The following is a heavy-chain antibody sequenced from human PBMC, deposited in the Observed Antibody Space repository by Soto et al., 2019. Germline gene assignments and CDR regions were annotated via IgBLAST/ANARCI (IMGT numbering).Heavy chain of an antibody. Sequence: EVQLVESGGGLVKPGGSLRLSCAASGFTFSSYSMDWVRQAPGKRLEWISSISSSSSYIYYADSVKGRFTISRYNAKNSLYLQMNSLRAEDTAVYYCARDSCSSTSCYGSWGQGTLVTVSS. CDR1: GFTFSSYS. D-gene: IGHD2-2*01. J-gene: IGHJ4*02. CDR3: ARDSCSSTSCYGS. V-gene: IGHV3-21*01. CDR2: ISSSSSYI.